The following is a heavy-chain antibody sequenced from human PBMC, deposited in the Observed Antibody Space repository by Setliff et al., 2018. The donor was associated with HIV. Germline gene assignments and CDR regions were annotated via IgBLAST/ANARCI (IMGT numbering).Heavy chain of an antibody. Sequence: SETLSLTCNVSGDSLTSGYYWAWIRQPPGKGLEWIASMHYAGTTEYNPSLKSRLTMSLDTSRNHFSLNLKSVTAADTAVYYCAKLNGYCSGGRCHGYYAMDVWGQGTTVTVSS. D-gene: IGHD2-15*01. CDR3: AKLNGYCSGGRCHGYYAMDV. J-gene: IGHJ6*02. CDR2: MHYAGTT. CDR1: GDSLTSGYY. V-gene: IGHV4-38-2*02.